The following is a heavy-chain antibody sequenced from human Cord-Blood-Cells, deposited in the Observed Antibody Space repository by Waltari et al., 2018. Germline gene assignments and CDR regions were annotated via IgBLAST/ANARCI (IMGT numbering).Heavy chain of an antibody. D-gene: IGHD1-20*01. CDR1: GFTFSSYA. J-gene: IGHJ4*02. V-gene: IGHV3-30-3*01. Sequence: QVQLVESGGGVVQPGRSLRLSCAASGFTFSSYAMHWVRQAPGKGLEWVAVISYEGSNKYYADSVKGRFTISRDNSKNTLYLQMNSLRAEDTAVYYCARDPNWNYFDYWGQGTLVTVSS. CDR2: ISYEGSNK. CDR3: ARDPNWNYFDY.